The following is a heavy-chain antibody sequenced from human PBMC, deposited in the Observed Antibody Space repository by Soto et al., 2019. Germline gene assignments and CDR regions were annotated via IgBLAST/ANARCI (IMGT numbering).Heavy chain of an antibody. CDR1: GFTFSSYG. J-gene: IGHJ5*02. V-gene: IGHV3-30*18. CDR3: AKDGLSVVRPGTWFDP. D-gene: IGHD3-10*01. Sequence: QVQLVESGGGVVQPGRSLRLSCAASGFTFSSYGMHWVRQAPGKGLEWVAVISYDGSNKYYADSVKGRFTISRDNSKNTLYLQMNSLRAEDTAVYYCAKDGLSVVRPGTWFDPWGQGTLVTVSS. CDR2: ISYDGSNK.